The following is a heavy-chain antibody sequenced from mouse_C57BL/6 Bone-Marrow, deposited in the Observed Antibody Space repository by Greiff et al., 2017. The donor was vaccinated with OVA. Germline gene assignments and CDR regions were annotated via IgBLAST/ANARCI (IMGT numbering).Heavy chain of an antibody. J-gene: IGHJ3*01. CDR1: GYTFTNYW. CDR2: IYPGGGYT. D-gene: IGHD2-3*01. CDR3: ARGWDGYYSAWFAY. Sequence: QVQLKESGAELVRPGTSVKMSCKASGYTFTNYWIGWAKQRPGHGLEWIGDIYPGGGYTNYIEKFKGKATLTADKSSSTAYMQFSSLTSEDSAIYYCARGWDGYYSAWFAYWGQGTLVTVSA. V-gene: IGHV1-63*01.